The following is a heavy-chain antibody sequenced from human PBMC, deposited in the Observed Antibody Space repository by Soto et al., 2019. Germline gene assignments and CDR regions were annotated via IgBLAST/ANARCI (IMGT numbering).Heavy chain of an antibody. V-gene: IGHV4-31*03. J-gene: IGHJ6*02. CDR2: IYYSGDT. Sequence: SETLSLTCTVSGGSINSRGYYWTWIRQHPGRGLESIGYIYYSGDTYYNPSLKSRLSISLDTSKNQFSLKLTSVTAADTAIYYCARFPSRAHYFAMDVWGHGTAVTVSS. CDR1: GGSINSRGYY. CDR3: ARFPSRAHYFAMDV. D-gene: IGHD2-2*01.